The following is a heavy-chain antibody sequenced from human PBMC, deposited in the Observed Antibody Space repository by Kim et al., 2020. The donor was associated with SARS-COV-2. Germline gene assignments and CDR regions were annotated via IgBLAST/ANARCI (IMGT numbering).Heavy chain of an antibody. D-gene: IGHD6-6*01. CDR3: ARLGSSISLGMDV. CDR1: GGSFSGYY. V-gene: IGHV4-34*01. J-gene: IGHJ6*02. CDR2: INHSGST. Sequence: SETLSLTCAVYGGSFSGYYWSWICQPPGKGLEWIGEINHSGSTNYNPSLKSRVTISVDTSKNQFSLKLSSVTAADTAVYYCARLGSSISLGMDVWGQGTTVTVSS.